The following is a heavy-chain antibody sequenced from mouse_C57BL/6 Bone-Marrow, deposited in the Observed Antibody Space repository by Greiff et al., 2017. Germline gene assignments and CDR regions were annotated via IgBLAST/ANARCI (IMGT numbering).Heavy chain of an antibody. CDR1: GYTFTDYY. J-gene: IGHJ2*01. V-gene: IGHV1-19*01. Sequence: VQLKQSGPVLVKPGASVKMSCKASGYTFTDYYMNWVKQSHGKSLEWIGVINPYNGGTSYNQKFKGKATLTVDKSSSTAYMELNSLTSEDSAVYYCASGGAQATSDYWGQGTTLTVSS. CDR3: ASGGAQATSDY. CDR2: INPYNGGT. D-gene: IGHD3-2*02.